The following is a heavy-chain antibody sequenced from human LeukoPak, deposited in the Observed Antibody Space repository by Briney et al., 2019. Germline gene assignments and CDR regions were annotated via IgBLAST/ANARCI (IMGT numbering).Heavy chain of an antibody. CDR1: GFTFDDYA. V-gene: IGHV3-9*01. CDR2: IRWNSGSI. J-gene: IGHJ6*02. CDR3: ARDIGERRYFAWLMDV. D-gene: IGHD3-9*01. Sequence: PGRSLRLSCAASGFTFDDYAMHWVRQAPGKGLEWVSGIRWNSGSIDYADSVKGRFTIARDNAKNSLYRQMHNLSAEATTCYYCARDIGERRYFAWLMDVWSQGTTVTVSS.